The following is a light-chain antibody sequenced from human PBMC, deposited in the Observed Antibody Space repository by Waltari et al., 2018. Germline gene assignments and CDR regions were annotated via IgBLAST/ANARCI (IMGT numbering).Light chain of an antibody. CDR1: SRDVGPSAS. Sequence: QSALTQPGSMSGSPGQSITISCTGPSRDVGPSASLNWYQQHPGKAPKLMIHSVDSRPSGISNRFSGSKSGNTASLTISGLQAEDEADYFCSSYAGNNILVFGGGTEVTVL. CDR3: SSYAGNNILV. V-gene: IGLV2-14*03. J-gene: IGLJ2*01. CDR2: SVD.